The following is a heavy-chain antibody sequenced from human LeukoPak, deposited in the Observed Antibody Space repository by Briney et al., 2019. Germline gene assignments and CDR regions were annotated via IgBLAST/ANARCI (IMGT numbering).Heavy chain of an antibody. CDR1: GWSLSSRFFY. J-gene: IGHJ5*02. Sequence: PSETLFLTWTVSGWSLSSRFFYLGWVRPPPGKGLEWIGSIYHSGSTYYNPSLKSRVTISVDTSRNQFSLNLSSVTAADTAVYYCARHYGPWGQGTLVAVSS. CDR2: IYHSGST. CDR3: ARHYGP. D-gene: IGHD4-17*01. V-gene: IGHV4-39*01.